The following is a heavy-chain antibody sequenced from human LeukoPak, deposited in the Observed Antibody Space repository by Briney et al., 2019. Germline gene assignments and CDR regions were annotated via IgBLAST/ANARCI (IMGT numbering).Heavy chain of an antibody. CDR3: ARDRDISLSYLDY. CDR1: GFSFGTYS. CDR2: ISYSSNTI. D-gene: IGHD5-12*01. V-gene: IGHV3-48*01. Sequence: NPGGSLRLSCAASGFSFGTYSMNWVRQAPGKGLEWVSYISYSSNTIYQADSVKGRFTISRDNARNSLYLQMSSLRAEDTAVYYCARDRDISLSYLDYWGQGTLVTVSS. J-gene: IGHJ4*02.